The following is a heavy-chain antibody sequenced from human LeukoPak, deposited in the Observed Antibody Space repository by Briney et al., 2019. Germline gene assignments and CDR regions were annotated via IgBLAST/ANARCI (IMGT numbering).Heavy chain of an antibody. CDR1: GFTFSSYW. CDR2: IKQDGSEK. V-gene: IGHV3-7*01. CDR3: ARSVVIAAADSYYFDY. J-gene: IGHJ4*02. Sequence: GGSLRLSCAASGFTFSSYWTSWVRQAPGKGLEWVANIKQDGSEKYYVDSVKGRFTISRDNAKNSLYLQMNSLRAEDTAVYYCARSVVIAAADSYYFDYWGQGTLVTVSS. D-gene: IGHD6-13*01.